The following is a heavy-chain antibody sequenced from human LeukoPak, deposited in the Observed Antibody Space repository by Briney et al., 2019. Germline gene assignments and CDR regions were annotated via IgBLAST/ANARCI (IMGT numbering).Heavy chain of an antibody. D-gene: IGHD3-22*01. V-gene: IGHV1-46*01. CDR1: VYTFTRYY. CDR3: ARVSSGLHY. J-gene: IGHJ4*02. CDR2: INPSGGST. Sequence: ASVKVSCKASVYTFTRYYMHWVRQAPGQGLEWMGIINPSGGSTTYAQKFQGRVTMTRHTSTSTFYMEVSSLRSEDTAVYYCARVSSGLHYWGQGTLVTVSS.